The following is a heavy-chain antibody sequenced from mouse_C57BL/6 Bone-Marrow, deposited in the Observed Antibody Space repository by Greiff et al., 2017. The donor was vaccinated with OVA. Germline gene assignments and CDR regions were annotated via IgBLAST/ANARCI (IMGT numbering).Heavy chain of an antibody. CDR1: GYTFTSYT. CDR3: TRGYYFDY. CDR2: IDPTNDYT. V-gene: IGHV1-4*01. Sequence: QVQLKESGAELARPGASVKMSCKASGYTFTSYTIHWVKQRPGQGLEWIGYIDPTNDYTNYNQKFKGKATLTADKSSSTAYMQLSSLTSEDSAVYYCTRGYYFDYCGQGTTLTVSS. J-gene: IGHJ2*01.